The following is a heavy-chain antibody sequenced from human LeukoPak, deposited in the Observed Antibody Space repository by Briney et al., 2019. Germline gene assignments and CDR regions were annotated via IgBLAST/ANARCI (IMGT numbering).Heavy chain of an antibody. V-gene: IGHV3-48*03. J-gene: IGHJ4*02. CDR2: ISSSGGTV. CDR1: GFTFSSYE. Sequence: GGSLRLSCAASGFTFSSYEMSWVRQAPGKGLEWVSYISSSGGTVKYADPVKGRFTISRDNAKNSLYLQMNSLRAEDTAVYYCASAPEVVWWGQGTLVTVSS. D-gene: IGHD2-8*02. CDR3: ASAPEVVW.